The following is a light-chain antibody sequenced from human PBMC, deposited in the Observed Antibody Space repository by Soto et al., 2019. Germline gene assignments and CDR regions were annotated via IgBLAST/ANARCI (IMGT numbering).Light chain of an antibody. V-gene: IGKV1D-8*01. CDR2: AAS. J-gene: IGKJ2*01. CDR3: QQYYRFPFT. CDR1: QDVSSY. Sequence: VIWMTQSPSLLSASTGDRVTITCQMSQDVSSYLAWYQQKPGKAPELLIYAASTLQSGVPSRFTGSGSGTDFTLTISSLQSEDFATYYCQQYYRFPFTFGQGTKVDIK.